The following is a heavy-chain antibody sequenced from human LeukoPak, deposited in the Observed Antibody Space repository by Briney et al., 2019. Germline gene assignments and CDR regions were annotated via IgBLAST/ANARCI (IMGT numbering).Heavy chain of an antibody. J-gene: IGHJ4*02. Sequence: GESLKISCKGSGYSFTNYWIGWVRQMPGKGLQWMGIIYPGDSDTRYSPSFQGQVTMSADKSISTAYLQWSSLKASDTAMYYCARQTNTVNFDYWGQGTLVTVSS. V-gene: IGHV5-51*01. CDR1: GYSFTNYW. CDR3: ARQTNTVNFDY. CDR2: IYPGDSDT. D-gene: IGHD4-17*01.